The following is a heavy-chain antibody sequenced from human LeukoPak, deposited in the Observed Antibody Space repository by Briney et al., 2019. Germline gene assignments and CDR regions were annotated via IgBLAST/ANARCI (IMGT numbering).Heavy chain of an antibody. D-gene: IGHD4-11*01. Sequence: GSLRISCAASGFTFSDYFIRWIRQAPGKGLEWVSDISHSGSTIYYADSVKGRFTIPRDNAKNSLFLKMNSLRADDTAVYYCASVLYSTVYYYYMDVWGIGTTVTVSS. J-gene: IGHJ6*03. V-gene: IGHV3-11*01. CDR2: ISHSGSTI. CDR1: GFTFSDYF. CDR3: ASVLYSTVYYYYMDV.